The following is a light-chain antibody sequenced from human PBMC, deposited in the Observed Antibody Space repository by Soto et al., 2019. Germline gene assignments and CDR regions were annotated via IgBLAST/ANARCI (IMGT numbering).Light chain of an antibody. CDR3: SSYTSTGTLVV. CDR2: DVS. Sequence: QSALTQPASVSGSPGQSITISCTGTSADVGGYKYVSWYQQHPGKAPKLMIYDVSNRPSGVSNRFSGSKSGNTASLTISGLQAEDEADYYCSSYTSTGTLVVFGGGTHLTVL. J-gene: IGLJ2*01. CDR1: SADVGGYKY. V-gene: IGLV2-14*01.